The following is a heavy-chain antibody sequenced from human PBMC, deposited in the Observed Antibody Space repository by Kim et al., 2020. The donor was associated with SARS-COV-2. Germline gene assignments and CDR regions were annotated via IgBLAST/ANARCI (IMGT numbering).Heavy chain of an antibody. CDR2: ISSSSSYI. CDR1: GFTFSSYS. V-gene: IGHV3-21*01. Sequence: GGSLRLSCAASGFTFSSYSMNWVRQAPGKGLEWVSSISSSSSYIYYADSVKGRFTISRDNAKNSLYLQMNSLRAEDTAVYYCASGLLDYYSSSWTDAFDIWGQGTMVTVSS. D-gene: IGHD6-13*01. J-gene: IGHJ3*02. CDR3: ASGLLDYYSSSWTDAFDI.